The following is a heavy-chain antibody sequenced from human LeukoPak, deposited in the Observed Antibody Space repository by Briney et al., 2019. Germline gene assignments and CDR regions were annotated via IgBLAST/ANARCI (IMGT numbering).Heavy chain of an antibody. Sequence: GASVKVSCKASGGTFSSYAISWVRQAPGQGLEWMGRIIPILGIANYAQKFQGRVTITADKSTSTAYMELSSLRSEDTAVYYCARGHYGEDFDYWGQGTLVTVSS. CDR2: IIPILGIA. D-gene: IGHD4-17*01. J-gene: IGHJ4*02. CDR1: GGTFSSYA. CDR3: ARGHYGEDFDY. V-gene: IGHV1-69*04.